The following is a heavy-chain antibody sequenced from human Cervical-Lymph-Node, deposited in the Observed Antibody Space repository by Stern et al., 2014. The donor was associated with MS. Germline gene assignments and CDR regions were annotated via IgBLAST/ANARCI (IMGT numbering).Heavy chain of an antibody. CDR3: ARGGAVTSSEYYFDY. D-gene: IGHD4-17*01. J-gene: IGHJ4*02. V-gene: IGHV3-30*01. Sequence: VQLVESGGGVFPPGRSLRLSCAASGFTFSYHAMHWVRQAPGKGLEWVAVISYDGSDNYYAGSVKGRFPLSRDNSQNTLYLQMNSLRAEDTAVYYCARGGAVTSSEYYFDYWGQGTLVTVSS. CDR1: GFTFSYHA. CDR2: ISYDGSDN.